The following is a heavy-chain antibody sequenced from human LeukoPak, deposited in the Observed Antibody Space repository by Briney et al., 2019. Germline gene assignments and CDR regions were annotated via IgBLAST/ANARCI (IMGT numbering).Heavy chain of an antibody. D-gene: IGHD4-17*01. CDR3: AGGGCDYGDYYYYMDV. Sequence: ASVKVSCTASGYTFTSYGISWVRQAPGQGLEWMGWISAYNGNTNYAQKLQGRVTMTTHTFTRKAYKELMSLRSDRTGVDYCAGGGCDYGDYYYYMDVWGKGTTVTVSS. V-gene: IGHV1-18*01. CDR2: ISAYNGNT. J-gene: IGHJ6*03. CDR1: GYTFTSYG.